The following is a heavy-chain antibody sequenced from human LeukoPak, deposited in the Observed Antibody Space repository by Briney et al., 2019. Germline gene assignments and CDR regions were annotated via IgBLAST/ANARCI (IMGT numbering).Heavy chain of an antibody. CDR2: ISGSGGST. D-gene: IGHD3-9*01. J-gene: IGHJ6*02. Sequence: GGSLRLSCAASGFTFSSYAMSWVRQAPGKGLEWVSAISGSGGSTYYADSVKGRSTISRDNSKNTLYLQMNSLRAEDTAVYYCAKDGSIRYRTRYYGMDVWGQGTTVTVSS. CDR1: GFTFSSYA. V-gene: IGHV3-23*01. CDR3: AKDGSIRYRTRYYGMDV.